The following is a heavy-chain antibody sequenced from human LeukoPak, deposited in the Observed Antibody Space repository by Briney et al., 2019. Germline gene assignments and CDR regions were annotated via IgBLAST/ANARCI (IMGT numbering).Heavy chain of an antibody. J-gene: IGHJ3*02. CDR2: MNPTSGNT. V-gene: IGHV1-8*01. CDR3: TMTSPAGYNLVGAFDT. CDR1: GYTFVNYD. D-gene: IGHD5-24*01. Sequence: ASVKVSCKASGYTFVNYDINWVRQATGQGLEWMGWMNPTSGNTGYAQKLQGRVSMTRDTSISTAHMELSSLTYEDTAVYYCTMTSPAGYNLVGAFDTWGQGTKVTVSS.